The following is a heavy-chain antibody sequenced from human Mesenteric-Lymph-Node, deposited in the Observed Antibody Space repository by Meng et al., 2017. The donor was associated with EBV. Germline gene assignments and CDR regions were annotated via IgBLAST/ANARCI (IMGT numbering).Heavy chain of an antibody. Sequence: QVLLVQSGSELRKPGASVKISCKASGYIFNKYEMNWIRQAPGQGLEWMGWINTNTGNPTYAQDFTGRFVFSVDTSVSTAYLQISSLESDDTAVYYCARFDWLAHFWGQGTLVTVSS. D-gene: IGHD3-9*01. CDR1: GYIFNKYE. CDR2: INTNTGNP. J-gene: IGHJ4*02. V-gene: IGHV7-4-1*02. CDR3: ARFDWLAHF.